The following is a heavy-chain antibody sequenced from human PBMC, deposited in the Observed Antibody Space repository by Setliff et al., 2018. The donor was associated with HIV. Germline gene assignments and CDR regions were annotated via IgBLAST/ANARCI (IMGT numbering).Heavy chain of an antibody. Sequence: SETLSLTCTVSGGSIRSHYWNWIRQSPGKRLEWIGYIHYRGSTNYNPSLKSRVIISVDMSKNQFSLKLTSVTAADTAVYYCARDFEASYCGGDCYSGWFDSWGQGILVTVSS. CDR3: ARDFEASYCGGDCYSGWFDS. CDR1: GGSIRSHY. D-gene: IGHD2-21*01. V-gene: IGHV4-59*11. J-gene: IGHJ5*01. CDR2: IHYRGST.